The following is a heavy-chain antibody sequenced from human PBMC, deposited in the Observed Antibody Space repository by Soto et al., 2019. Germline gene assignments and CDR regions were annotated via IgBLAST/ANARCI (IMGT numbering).Heavy chain of an antibody. CDR1: GASISSGGYS. D-gene: IGHD6-13*01. J-gene: IGHJ5*02. CDR3: ARGHASSPNWFDP. Sequence: QLQLQESGSGLVKPSQTLSLTCAVSGASISSGGYSWSWIRQPPGKGLEWIGYIYHSGSTQYNPSLNSRVTISVDRSNNQFSLKLSSVTAADTAVYYCARGHASSPNWFDPWGQGTLVTVSS. CDR2: IYHSGST. V-gene: IGHV4-30-2*01.